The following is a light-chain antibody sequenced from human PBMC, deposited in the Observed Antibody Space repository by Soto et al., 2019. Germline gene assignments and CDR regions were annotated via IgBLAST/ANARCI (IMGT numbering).Light chain of an antibody. Sequence: EIVLTPFLGTLSLSPWERATLSCMASQSVSSRSAWYQQKPGQAPRLLISGASSRATGIPDRFSGSGSGTDFTLTISRLEPEDFALYYCQHYVERSPITFGQGTRLAIK. CDR3: QHYVERSPIT. CDR2: GAS. CDR1: QSVSSRS. J-gene: IGKJ5*01. V-gene: IGKV3-20*01.